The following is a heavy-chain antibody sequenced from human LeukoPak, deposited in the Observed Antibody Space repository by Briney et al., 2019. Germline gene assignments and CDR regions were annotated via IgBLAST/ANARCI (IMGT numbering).Heavy chain of an antibody. J-gene: IGHJ4*02. Sequence: GASVKVSCKASGYTFSSYYMHWVRQAPGQGLEWMGIINPSGGSTSYAQKFQGRVTMTRDTSTSTVYMELSSLRSEDTAVYYCAKDPGTAVTTSTYFDYWGQGTLVTVSS. CDR3: AKDPGTAVTTSTYFDY. CDR1: GYTFSSYY. V-gene: IGHV1-46*01. CDR2: INPSGGST. D-gene: IGHD4-17*01.